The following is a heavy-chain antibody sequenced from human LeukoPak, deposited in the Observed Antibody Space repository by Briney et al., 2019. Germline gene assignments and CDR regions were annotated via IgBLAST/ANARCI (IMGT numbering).Heavy chain of an antibody. CDR2: ISSSGSSI. V-gene: IGHV3-48*03. CDR1: GLTFSSYE. Sequence: PGGSLRLSCAASGLTFSSYEMNWVRQAPGKGLEWVSYISSSGSSIYDADSVKGRFTISRDNAKKSLYLQMHSLRAEDTAVYCCARDSHKFDSSGYYPDAFDIWGQGTMVTVSS. J-gene: IGHJ3*02. D-gene: IGHD3-22*01. CDR3: ARDSHKFDSSGYYPDAFDI.